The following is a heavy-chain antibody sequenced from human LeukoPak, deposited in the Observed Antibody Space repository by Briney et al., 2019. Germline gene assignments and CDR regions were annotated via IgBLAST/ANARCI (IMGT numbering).Heavy chain of an antibody. J-gene: IGHJ3*02. CDR1: GFTFSSYW. CDR3: AREGSGTYYYVAFDI. V-gene: IGHV3-74*01. D-gene: IGHD1-26*01. Sequence: TGGSLRLSCAASGFTFSSYWMHWVRQAPGKGLVWVSRINSDGSSTSYADSVKGRFTISRDNAKNTVYLQMNSLRAEDTAVYYCAREGSGTYYYVAFDIWGQGTMVTVSS. CDR2: INSDGSST.